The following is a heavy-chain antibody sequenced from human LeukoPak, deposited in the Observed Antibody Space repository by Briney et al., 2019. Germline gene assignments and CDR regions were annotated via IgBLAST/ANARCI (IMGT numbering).Heavy chain of an antibody. CDR1: GYTFTSYG. V-gene: IGHV1-18*01. J-gene: IGHJ4*02. CDR3: ARVRVVPYCGGDCFGARVPDY. CDR2: ISAYNGNT. Sequence: ASVKVSCKASGYTFTSYGISWVRQAPGQGLEWMGWISAYNGNTNYAQKLQGRVAMTTDTSTSTAYMELRSLRSDDTAVYYCARVRVVPYCGGDCFGARVPDYWGQGTLVTVSS. D-gene: IGHD2-21*02.